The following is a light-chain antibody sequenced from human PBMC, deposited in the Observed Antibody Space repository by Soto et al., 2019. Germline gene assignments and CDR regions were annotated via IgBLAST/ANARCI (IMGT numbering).Light chain of an antibody. J-gene: IGKJ4*01. CDR3: QQLNSYPHT. Sequence: DIQLTQSPSFLSASVGDRVTITCRASQGIDSYLAWYQQKPGKAPELLIYVASTLQSGVPSRFSGSGSGTEFTLKISSLQPEDFATYYCQQLNSYPHTFGGGTKVEIK. V-gene: IGKV1-9*01. CDR1: QGIDSY. CDR2: VAS.